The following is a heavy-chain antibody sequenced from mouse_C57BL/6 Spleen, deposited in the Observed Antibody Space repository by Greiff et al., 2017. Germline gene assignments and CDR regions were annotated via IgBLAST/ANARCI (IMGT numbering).Heavy chain of an antibody. V-gene: IGHV1-52*01. Sequence: QVQLQQPGAELVRPGSSVKLSCKASGYTFTSYWMHWVKQRPIQGLEWIGNIDPSDSETHYNQKFKDKATLTVDKSSSTAYMQLSSLTSEDSAVYYCARGVTTVVAKEFAYWGQGTLVTVSA. J-gene: IGHJ3*01. CDR3: ARGVTTVVAKEFAY. CDR1: GYTFTSYW. CDR2: IDPSDSET. D-gene: IGHD1-1*01.